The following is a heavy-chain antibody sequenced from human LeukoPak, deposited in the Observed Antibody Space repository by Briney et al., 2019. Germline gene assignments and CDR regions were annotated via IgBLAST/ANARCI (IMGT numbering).Heavy chain of an antibody. CDR1: GDSISSGDYY. D-gene: IGHD3-22*01. Sequence: SQTLSLTCTVSGDSISSGDYYWSWIRQPPGKGLEWIGSIYHSGSTYYNPSLKSRVTISVDTSKNQFSLKLSSVTAADTAVYYCARVSGYYDTKRGLYYFDYWGQGTLVTVSS. J-gene: IGHJ4*02. CDR3: ARVSGYYDTKRGLYYFDY. V-gene: IGHV4-38-2*02. CDR2: IYHSGST.